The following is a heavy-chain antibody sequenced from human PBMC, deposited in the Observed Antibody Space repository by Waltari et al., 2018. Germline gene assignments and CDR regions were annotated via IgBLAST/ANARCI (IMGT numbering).Heavy chain of an antibody. J-gene: IGHJ5*02. Sequence: EVQLVESGGGLVKPGGSLRLSCAASGFTFSTYSMNWVRQAPGKGLEWVSSISSGGHYIYYADSVKGRFTTSRDNAKNSLYLQMNSLGAEDTAVYYCAGTPVEDHLPNWFDPWGQGTLVTVSS. CDR3: AGTPVEDHLPNWFDP. V-gene: IGHV3-21*01. CDR1: GFTFSTYS. CDR2: ISSGGHYI.